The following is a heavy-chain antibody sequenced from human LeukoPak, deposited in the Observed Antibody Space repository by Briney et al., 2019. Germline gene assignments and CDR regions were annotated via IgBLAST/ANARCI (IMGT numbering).Heavy chain of an antibody. D-gene: IGHD3-10*01. CDR3: ARTYYYLPGSSSGSYNFDY. CDR1: GGSISSDF. V-gene: IGHV4-59*01. CDR2: ITYSGST. Sequence: SETLSLTCTVSGGSISSDFWSWIRQPPGKGLEWIGYITYSGSTNYNPSLRSRVTISINTSRNQFSLKLSSVTAADTAIYYCARTYYYLPGSSSGSYNFDYWGQGTPVTVSS. J-gene: IGHJ4*02.